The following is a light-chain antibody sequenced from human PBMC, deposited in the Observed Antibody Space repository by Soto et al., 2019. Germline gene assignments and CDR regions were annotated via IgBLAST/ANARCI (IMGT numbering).Light chain of an antibody. Sequence: EIVLTQSPGTLSLSPGERATLSCRASQSVNSNYLAWYQQKPGQAPRLLISAASSRATGIPDRFSGSGSGTDFTLTINRLEPEDFAVYYCQQYGSSPYTFGQGTRLEIK. CDR3: QQYGSSPYT. CDR1: QSVNSNY. J-gene: IGKJ5*01. CDR2: AAS. V-gene: IGKV3-20*01.